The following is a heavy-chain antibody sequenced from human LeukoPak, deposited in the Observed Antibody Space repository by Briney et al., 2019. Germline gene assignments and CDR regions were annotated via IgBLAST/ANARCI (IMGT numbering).Heavy chain of an antibody. V-gene: IGHV1-2*02. Sequence: ASVKVSCKASGYTFTGYYMHWVRQAPGQGLEWMGWINPNSGGTNYAQKFQGRVTMTRDTSISTAYMELSRLRSDDTAAYYCARDYDSSGCYSYDYWGQGTLVTVSS. CDR1: GYTFTGYY. D-gene: IGHD3-22*01. CDR2: INPNSGGT. J-gene: IGHJ4*02. CDR3: ARDYDSSGCYSYDY.